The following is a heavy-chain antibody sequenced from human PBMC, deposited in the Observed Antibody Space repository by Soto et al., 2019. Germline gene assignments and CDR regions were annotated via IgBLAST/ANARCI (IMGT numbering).Heavy chain of an antibody. CDR1: GFMFSAYA. Sequence: GGSLRLSCTASGFMFSAYAMLWVRQAPGKGLEWVAAMSYDGTNTYYADSVKGRFTISRDNSKNTLFLQMSSLTADDSAVYYCARDPSQYTSGWYGIDFWGLGTLVTVSS. CDR3: ARDPSQYTSGWYGIDF. J-gene: IGHJ4*01. V-gene: IGHV3-30-3*01. CDR2: MSYDGTNT. D-gene: IGHD6-19*01.